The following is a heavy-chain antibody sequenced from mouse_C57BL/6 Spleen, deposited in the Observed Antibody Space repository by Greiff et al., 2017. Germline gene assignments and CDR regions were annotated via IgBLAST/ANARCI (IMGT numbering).Heavy chain of an antibody. V-gene: IGHV1-69*01. CDR2: IDPSDSYT. CDR1: GYTFTSYW. J-gene: IGHJ2*01. Sequence: VQLQQPGAELVMPGASVKLSCKASGYTFTSYWMHWVKQRPGQGLEWIGEIDPSDSYTNYNQKFKGKSTLTVDKSYSTADMHLSSLTSEDSAVYYFAKFYGNYEGGFDYWGQGTTLTVSS. CDR3: AKFYGNYEGGFDY. D-gene: IGHD2-1*01.